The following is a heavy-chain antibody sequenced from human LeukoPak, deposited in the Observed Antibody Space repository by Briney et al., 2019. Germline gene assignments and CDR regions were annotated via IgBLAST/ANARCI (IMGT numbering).Heavy chain of an antibody. V-gene: IGHV4-30-2*01. Sequence: SQTLSLTCTVSGGSISSGGYYWSWVRQPPGKGLEWIGEINHSGYTDYNPSLKSRVTLSVDTSKNQVSLKLTSVTAADTAVYYCVRGGLYYSYYGLDVWGQGTTVAVSS. D-gene: IGHD3-10*01. CDR2: INHSGYT. CDR3: VRGGLYYSYYGLDV. CDR1: GGSISSGGYY. J-gene: IGHJ6*02.